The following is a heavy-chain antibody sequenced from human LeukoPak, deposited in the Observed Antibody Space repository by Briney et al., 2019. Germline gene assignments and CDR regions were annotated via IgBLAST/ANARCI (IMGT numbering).Heavy chain of an antibody. J-gene: IGHJ4*02. D-gene: IGHD1-26*01. Sequence: GGSLRLSCAASGVTFTSYSMNWVRQAPGKGLEWVSTISSGGGSTYYADSVKGRFTISRDNSKNTLYLQVNSLRAEDTAVYYCAKGGKWDVTPFDYWGQGTLVTVSS. V-gene: IGHV3-23*01. CDR3: AKGGKWDVTPFDY. CDR1: GVTFTSYS. CDR2: ISSGGGST.